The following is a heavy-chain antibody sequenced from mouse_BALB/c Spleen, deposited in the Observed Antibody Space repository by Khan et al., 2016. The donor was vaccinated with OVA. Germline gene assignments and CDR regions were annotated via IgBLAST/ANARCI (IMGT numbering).Heavy chain of an antibody. CDR3: ASHLTGSFAY. V-gene: IGHV5-6*01. D-gene: IGHD4-1*01. CDR2: INSDGYYT. CDR1: GFTFSAYG. Sequence: VQLKESGGDLVRPGGSLKLPCAASGFTFSAYGMSLVRQSPDKMLERVATINSDGYYTYYPDSLKGRFIISRDNAKNTLYLQMRSLKSEDTAMYYCASHLTGSFAYWGQGTLVTVSA. J-gene: IGHJ3*01.